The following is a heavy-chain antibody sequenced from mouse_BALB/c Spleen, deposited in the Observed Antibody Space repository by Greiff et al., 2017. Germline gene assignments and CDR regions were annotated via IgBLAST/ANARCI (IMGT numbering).Heavy chain of an antibody. D-gene: IGHD1-2*01. CDR1: GFNFKDTY. V-gene: IGHV14-3*02. J-gene: IGHJ4*01. CDR3: ARGRSTTALPYAMDD. CDR2: IDPANGNT. Sequence: VQLQQSGAELVKPGASVKLSCTASGFNFKDTYMHWVKQRPEQGLEWIGRIDPANGNTKYDPKFQGKATITANTSSNTAYLQLSSLTSEDTAVYYCARGRSTTALPYAMDDWGQGTSVTVSS.